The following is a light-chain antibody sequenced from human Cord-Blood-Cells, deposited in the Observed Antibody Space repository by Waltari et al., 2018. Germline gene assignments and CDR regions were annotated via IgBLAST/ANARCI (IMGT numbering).Light chain of an antibody. CDR3: QQRSNWYT. Sequence: EIVLTQSPATLSLSPGERATLSCRASQSVSSYLAWYQQKPGQAPRLLIYDASNSATGIPARFSGSGSGTYFTLTISSLEPEDFAVYYCQQRSNWYTFGQGTKLEIK. V-gene: IGKV3-11*01. J-gene: IGKJ2*01. CDR1: QSVSSY. CDR2: DAS.